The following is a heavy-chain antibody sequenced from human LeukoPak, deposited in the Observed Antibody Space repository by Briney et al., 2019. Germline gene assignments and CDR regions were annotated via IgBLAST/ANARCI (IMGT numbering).Heavy chain of an antibody. V-gene: IGHV4-59*11. CDR1: GGSLSSHY. CDR3: ARDGPITGSYYYHMDV. J-gene: IGHJ6*03. CDR2: IYYSGRT. Sequence: SETLSLTCTVSGGSLSSHYWSWIRQPPGKGLEWIGYIYYSGRTNYNPSLKSRVTISVDTSKNQFSLKLSSVTAADTAVYYCARDGPITGSYYYHMDVWGKGTTVTVSS. D-gene: IGHD1-14*01.